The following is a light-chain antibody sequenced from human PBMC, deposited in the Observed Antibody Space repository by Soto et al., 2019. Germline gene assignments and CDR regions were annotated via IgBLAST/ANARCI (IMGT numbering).Light chain of an antibody. CDR1: SGHSTYA. V-gene: IGLV4-69*01. Sequence: QPVLTQSPSASASLGASVKLTCALSSGHSTYAIAWHQQQQEKGPRYLMKLNSDGSHSKGDGIPDRFSGSSSGAERYLTISSLQSEDEADYYCQTWGTGSWVFGGGTKLTVL. J-gene: IGLJ3*02. CDR3: QTWGTGSWV. CDR2: LNSDGSH.